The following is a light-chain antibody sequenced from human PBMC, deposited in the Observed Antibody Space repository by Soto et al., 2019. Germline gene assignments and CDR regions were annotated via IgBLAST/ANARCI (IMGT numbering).Light chain of an antibody. V-gene: IGKV3-11*01. CDR2: DAS. Sequence: EIVMTQSPATLSVTPGGRATLSCRASQIVSDNYFAWYHPKPGQAPRLLIYDASNRATGIPARFSGSGSGTDFTLTISSLEPEDFAVYYCQQRSNWPPWTFGQGTKVDIK. CDR1: QIVSDNY. CDR3: QQRSNWPPWT. J-gene: IGKJ1*01.